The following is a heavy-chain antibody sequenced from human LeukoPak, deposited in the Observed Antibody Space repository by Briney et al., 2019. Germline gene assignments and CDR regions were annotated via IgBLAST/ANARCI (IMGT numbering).Heavy chain of an antibody. J-gene: IGHJ4*02. CDR3: ASTPWGYDILTGSALDY. V-gene: IGHV1-69*04. Sequence: GSSLKVSCKASGGTFSSYAISWVRQAPGQGLEWMGRIIPILGIANYAQKFQGRVTITADKSTSTAYMELSSLRSEDTAVYYCASTPWGYDILTGSALDYWGQGTLVTVSS. CDR1: GGTFSSYA. D-gene: IGHD3-9*01. CDR2: IIPILGIA.